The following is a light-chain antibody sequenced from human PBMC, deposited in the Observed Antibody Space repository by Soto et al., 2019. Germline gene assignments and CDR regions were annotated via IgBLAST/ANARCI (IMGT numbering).Light chain of an antibody. CDR1: QSISDT. Sequence: EIVMTQSPATLSVSPGGRATLSCRASQSISDTLAWYQQKPGQAPRLLIYGASTRAPGIPDRFSGSGSGTDFTLTISSLEPEDFAVYYCQQFHYWWTFGQGTKVDI. J-gene: IGKJ1*01. CDR2: GAS. V-gene: IGKV3D-15*01. CDR3: QQFHYWWT.